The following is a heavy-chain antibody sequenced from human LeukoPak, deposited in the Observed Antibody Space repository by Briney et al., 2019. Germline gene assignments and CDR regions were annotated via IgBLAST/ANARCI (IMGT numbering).Heavy chain of an antibody. J-gene: IGHJ6*03. Sequence: GGSLRLSCAASGFTFDDYGMSWVRQAPGKGLEWVSGINWNGGSTGYADSVKGRFTISRDNAKNSLYLQMNSLRAEDTAVYYCAREHSGYDFPGRDYYYMDVWGKGTTVTVSS. V-gene: IGHV3-20*04. D-gene: IGHD5-12*01. CDR3: AREHSGYDFPGRDYYYMDV. CDR1: GFTFDDYG. CDR2: INWNGGST.